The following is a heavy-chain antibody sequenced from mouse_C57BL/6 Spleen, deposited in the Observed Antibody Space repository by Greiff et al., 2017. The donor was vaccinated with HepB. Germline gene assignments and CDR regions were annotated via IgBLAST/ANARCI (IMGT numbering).Heavy chain of an antibody. CDR1: GYTFTSYW. CDR2: IDPSDSYT. J-gene: IGHJ2*01. V-gene: IGHV1-50*01. Sequence: QVQLQQPGAELVKPGASVKLSCKASGYTFTSYWMQWVKQRPGQGLEWIGEIDPSDSYTNYNQKFKGKATLTVDTSSSTAYMQLSSLTSEDSAVYYSGKGFDYWGQGTTLTVSS. CDR3: GKGFDY.